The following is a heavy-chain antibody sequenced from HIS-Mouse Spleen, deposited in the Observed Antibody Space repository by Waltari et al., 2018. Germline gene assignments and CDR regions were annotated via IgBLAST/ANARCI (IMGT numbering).Heavy chain of an antibody. D-gene: IGHD6-13*01. CDR1: GFTFSSYA. J-gene: IGHJ3*02. Sequence: SCAASGFTFSSYAMSWVRQAPGKGLEWVSAISGSGGSTYYADSVKGRFTISRDNAKNSLYLQMNSLRAEDTAVYYCARREGSSWYAFDIWGQGTMVTVSS. V-gene: IGHV3-23*01. CDR3: ARREGSSWYAFDI. CDR2: ISGSGGST.